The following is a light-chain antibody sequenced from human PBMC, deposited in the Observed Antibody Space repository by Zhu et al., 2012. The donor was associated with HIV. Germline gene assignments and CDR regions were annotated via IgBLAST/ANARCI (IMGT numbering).Light chain of an antibody. CDR1: QTVSRNY. Sequence: EIVLTQSPGTLSLSPGERATLSCRASQTVSRNYLAWYQQKPGQAPRLLIYGASRRVTGIPDRFSGSGSGTDFTLTISRLEPEDFAVYYCQHYVPSPMCTFGQGTKLEIK. CDR3: QHYVPSPMCT. J-gene: IGKJ2*02. CDR2: GAS. V-gene: IGKV3-20*01.